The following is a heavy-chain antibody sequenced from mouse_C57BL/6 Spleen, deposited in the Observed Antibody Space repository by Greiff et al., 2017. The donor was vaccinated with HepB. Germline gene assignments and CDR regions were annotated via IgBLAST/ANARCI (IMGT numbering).Heavy chain of an antibody. J-gene: IGHJ3*01. Sequence: EVQLVESGGGLVKPGGSLKLSCAASGFNFSDYGMHWVRQAPEKGLEWVAYISSGSSTIYYADTVKGRFTISRDNAKNTLFLQMTSASSEDTAMYYFAMERYGVYDWLAYWGQVTLVTVSA. V-gene: IGHV5-17*01. CDR3: AMERYGVYDWLAY. CDR2: ISSGSSTI. D-gene: IGHD2-10*02. CDR1: GFNFSDYG.